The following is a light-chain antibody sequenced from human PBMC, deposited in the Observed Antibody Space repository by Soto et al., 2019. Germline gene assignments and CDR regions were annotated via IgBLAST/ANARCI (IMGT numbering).Light chain of an antibody. CDR1: QSVSSSY. CDR3: QQYGSSPT. Sequence: EIVLTQSPGTLSLSPGERATLSCRASQSVSSSYLAWYQQKPGQAPRLLIYGASSMATGIPDRFSGSGSGTDFTLTISRLEPDDFAVYYCQQYGSSPTFGGGTKVQIK. V-gene: IGKV3-20*01. CDR2: GAS. J-gene: IGKJ4*01.